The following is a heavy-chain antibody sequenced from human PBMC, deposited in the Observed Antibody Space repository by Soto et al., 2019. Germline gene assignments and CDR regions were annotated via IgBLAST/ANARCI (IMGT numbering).Heavy chain of an antibody. V-gene: IGHV3-48*03. CDR3: ARESGGTGLDV. D-gene: IGHD1-1*01. CDR2: IYNSGSAM. J-gene: IGHJ6*02. Sequence: GGSLRLSCAASGFTFSAFEMNWVRQAPGKGLEWLSYIYNSGSAMTYADSVKGRFAISRDNAKNSLYLQMYSLRAEDTAVYYCARESGGTGLDVWGQGTTVTVSS. CDR1: GFTFSAFE.